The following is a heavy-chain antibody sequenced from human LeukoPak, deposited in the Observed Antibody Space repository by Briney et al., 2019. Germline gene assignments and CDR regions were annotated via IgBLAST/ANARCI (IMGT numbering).Heavy chain of an antibody. J-gene: IGHJ6*02. CDR1: GFTFSSYA. CDR3: AKDSGGSYYYYYGMDV. CDR2: ISYDGSNK. D-gene: IGHD1-26*01. Sequence: QAGGSLRLSCAASGFTFSSYAMHWVRQAPGKGLEWVAVISYDGSNKYYADSVKGRFTISRDNAKNSLYLQMNSLRAEDTALYYCAKDSGGSYYYYYGMDVWGQGTTVTVSS. V-gene: IGHV3-30-3*01.